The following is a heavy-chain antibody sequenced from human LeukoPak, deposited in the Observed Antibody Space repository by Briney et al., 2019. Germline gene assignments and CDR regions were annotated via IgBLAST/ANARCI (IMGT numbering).Heavy chain of an antibody. J-gene: IGHJ3*02. CDR2: IKQDGSEK. D-gene: IGHD1-26*01. CDR3: ARAVEPSDAFDI. CDR1: GFTFSGYW. V-gene: IGHV3-7*01. Sequence: GGSLRLSCAASGFTFSGYWMSWVRQAPGKGLEWVANIKQDGSEKYYVDSVKGRFTISRDNAKNSLYLQMNSLRAEDTAVYYCARAVEPSDAFDIWGQGTMVTVSS.